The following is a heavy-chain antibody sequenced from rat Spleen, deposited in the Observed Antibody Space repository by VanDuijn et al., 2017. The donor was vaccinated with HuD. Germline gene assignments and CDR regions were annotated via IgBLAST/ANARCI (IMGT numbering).Heavy chain of an antibody. J-gene: IGHJ2*01. CDR1: GFTFSNYY. D-gene: IGHD1-9*01. CDR3: ARLDMGITGYFDY. Sequence: EVQLVESGGGLVQPGRSMKLSCAASGFTFSNYYMAWVRQAPTKGLEWVASISTGGGNTYYRDSVKGRFTISRDNAKSTLYLQMDSLRSEDTATYYCARLDMGITGYFDYWGQGVMVTVSS. CDR2: ISTGGGNT. V-gene: IGHV5-25*01.